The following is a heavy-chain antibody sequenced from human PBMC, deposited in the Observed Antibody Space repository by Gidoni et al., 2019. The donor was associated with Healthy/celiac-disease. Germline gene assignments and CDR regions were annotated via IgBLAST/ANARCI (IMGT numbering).Heavy chain of an antibody. J-gene: IGHJ5*02. D-gene: IGHD2-2*01. CDR2: IYYSGST. CDR3: ARVRGGNDIVVVPAAPWFDP. V-gene: IGHV4-59*01. CDR1: GGSISSYY. Sequence: CTVSGGSISSYYWSWIRQPPGKGLEWIGYIYYSGSTNYNPSLKSRVTISVDTSKNQFSLKLSSVTAADTAVYYCARVRGGNDIVVVPAAPWFDPWGQGTLVTVSS.